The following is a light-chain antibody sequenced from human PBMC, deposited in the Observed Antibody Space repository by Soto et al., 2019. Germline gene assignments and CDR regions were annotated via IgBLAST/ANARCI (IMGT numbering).Light chain of an antibody. Sequence: DIVMTQSPPSLPVTPGEPASISCRSSQSLLHSNGYNYLAWYLQKPVQSPQILIFVGSNRPSGVPDRFSGSGSGTEFTLRINRVEAEDVGVYYWMQTLQSPLTFGPGTKVDVK. CDR1: QSLLHSNGYNY. CDR3: MQTLQSPLT. CDR2: VGS. V-gene: IGKV2-28*01. J-gene: IGKJ3*01.